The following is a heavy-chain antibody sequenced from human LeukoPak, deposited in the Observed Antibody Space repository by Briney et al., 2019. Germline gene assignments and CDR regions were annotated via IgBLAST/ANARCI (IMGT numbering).Heavy chain of an antibody. CDR2: IFGSGGSS. J-gene: IGHJ4*02. D-gene: IGHD5-18*01. Sequence: GGSLRLSCEASGFTFGSHAMYWVRQAPGKGLEWVAGIFGSGGSSHYADPVKGRFTISRDNSRNTVYLQINSLRAEDTAVYHCGKTTVGYSSGQKPAWPVDYWGQGTLVTVSS. CDR1: GFTFGSHA. CDR3: GKTTVGYSSGQKPAWPVDY. V-gene: IGHV3-23*01.